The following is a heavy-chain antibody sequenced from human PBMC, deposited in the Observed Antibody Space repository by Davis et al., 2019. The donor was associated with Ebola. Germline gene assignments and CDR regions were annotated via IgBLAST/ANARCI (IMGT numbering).Heavy chain of an antibody. J-gene: IGHJ3*02. Sequence: MPSETLSLTCAVSGGSISSGGYSWSWIWQPPGKGLEWIGYIYYSGSTYYNPSLKSRVTISVDTSKNQFSLKLSSVTAADTAVYYCARGSPYDSSGYYLPFDIWGQGTMVTVSS. CDR1: GGSISSGGYS. V-gene: IGHV4-30-4*07. CDR3: ARGSPYDSSGYYLPFDI. CDR2: IYYSGST. D-gene: IGHD3-22*01.